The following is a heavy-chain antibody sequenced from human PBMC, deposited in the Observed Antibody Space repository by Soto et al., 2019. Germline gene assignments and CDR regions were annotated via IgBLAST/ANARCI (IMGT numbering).Heavy chain of an antibody. D-gene: IGHD3-10*01. CDR1: GFTFSSDG. CDR2: IWYDGSNK. CDR3: ARDTARAMVRIYYGMDV. Sequence: QVPLVESGGGVVQPGRSLRLSCAASGFTFSSDGMHWVRQAPGKGLEWVAVIWYDGSNKYYADSVKGRFTISRDNSKNTLYLQMNSLRAEDTAVYSCARDTARAMVRIYYGMDVWGQGTTVTVSS. J-gene: IGHJ6*02. V-gene: IGHV3-33*01.